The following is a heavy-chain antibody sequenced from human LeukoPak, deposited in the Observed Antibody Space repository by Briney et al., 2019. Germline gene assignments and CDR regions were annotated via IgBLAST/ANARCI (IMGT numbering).Heavy chain of an antibody. CDR1: GFTFSSYG. CDR2: IRYDGSNK. D-gene: IGHD3-3*01. CDR3: AKDLFRYYDFWSGYYIDY. J-gene: IGHJ4*02. Sequence: GGSLRLSCAASGFTFSSYGMHWVRQAPGKGLEWVAFIRYDGSNKYYADSVKGRFTISRDNTKNTLYLQMNSLRAEDTAVYYCAKDLFRYYDFWSGYYIDYWGQGTLVTVS. V-gene: IGHV3-30*02.